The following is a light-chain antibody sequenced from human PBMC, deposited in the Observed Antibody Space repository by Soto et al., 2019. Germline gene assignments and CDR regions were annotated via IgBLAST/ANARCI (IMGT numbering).Light chain of an antibody. CDR3: QQYDTSRIT. CDR1: QSVSSSY. Sequence: EIVLTQSPGTLSLSPGERATLSCRASQSVSSSYLAWYQQKPGQAPRLLIYGASSRATGIPDRFSGSGSGTDFTLTISRLEPDDFAVYYCQQYDTSRITCAQDTRLEIK. V-gene: IGKV3-20*01. J-gene: IGKJ5*01. CDR2: GAS.